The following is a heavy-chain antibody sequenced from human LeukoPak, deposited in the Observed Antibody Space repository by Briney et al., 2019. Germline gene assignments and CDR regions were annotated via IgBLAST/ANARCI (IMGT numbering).Heavy chain of an antibody. CDR1: GGSISSYY. CDR3: ARTYYDYVWGSYRINWFDP. D-gene: IGHD3-16*02. J-gene: IGHJ5*02. CDR2: IYYSGST. Sequence: PSETLSLTCTVSGGSISSYYWSWIRQPPGKGLEWIGYIYYSGSTNYNPSLKSRVTISADTSKNQFSLKLSSVTAADTAVYYCARTYYDYVWGSYRINWFDPWGQGTLVTVSS. V-gene: IGHV4-59*01.